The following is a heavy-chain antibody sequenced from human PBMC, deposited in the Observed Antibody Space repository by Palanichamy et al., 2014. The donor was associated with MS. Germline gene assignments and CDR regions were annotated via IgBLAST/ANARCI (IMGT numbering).Heavy chain of an antibody. J-gene: IGHJ4*02. Sequence: EVQLVESEGDVVQPGGSLRLSCAASGFTFSGYWMHWVRQAPGKGLIWVARTDNDGSATSYADSVKGRFTVSRDNAKNTLYLEMNSLSAEDTAVYFCARDKAPGYFDYWGQGTPVTVSS. CDR1: GFTFSGYW. D-gene: IGHD6-13*01. V-gene: IGHV3-74*01. CDR2: TDNDGSAT. CDR3: ARDKAPGYFDY.